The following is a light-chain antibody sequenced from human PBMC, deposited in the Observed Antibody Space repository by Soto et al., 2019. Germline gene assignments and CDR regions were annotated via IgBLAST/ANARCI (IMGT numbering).Light chain of an antibody. Sequence: EIALTQSPATLSLSPWERATLFCKVSESVRSSDLAWYQQKPGQAPRLRIYCASSRAAGIPDMFSSSGSRTDFTLTSSRQEPEDFAVYYCQQWGSSPTFGQGTKVNIK. J-gene: IGKJ1*01. V-gene: IGKV3-20*01. CDR1: ESVRSSD. CDR3: QQWGSSPT. CDR2: CAS.